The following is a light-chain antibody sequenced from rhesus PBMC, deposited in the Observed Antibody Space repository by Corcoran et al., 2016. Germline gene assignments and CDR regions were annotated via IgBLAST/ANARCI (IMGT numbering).Light chain of an antibody. CDR1: QSLLHSNGNTY. Sequence: DIVMTQTPLSLPVTPGEPASISCRSSQSLLHSNGNTYLYWYLQKPGQPPRLLIYRVSTQFSGVPDRCSGSGSGTDFTRKISRVEAVDVGVYYCMQALQTPTFGGGTKVEIK. CDR3: MQALQTPT. J-gene: IGKJ4*01. CDR2: RVS. V-gene: IGKV2-73*01.